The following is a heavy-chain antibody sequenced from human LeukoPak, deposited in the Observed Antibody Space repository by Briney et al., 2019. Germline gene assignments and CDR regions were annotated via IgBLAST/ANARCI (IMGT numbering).Heavy chain of an antibody. Sequence: PGGSLRLSCAASGFTVSSNYMSWVRQPPGKGLEWIGEINHSGSTNYNPSLKSRVTISVDTSKNQFSLKLSSVTAAGTAVYYCARVPGYWGQGTLVTVSS. V-gene: IGHV4-34*01. CDR3: ARVPGY. CDR1: GFTVSSNY. J-gene: IGHJ4*02. CDR2: INHSGST. D-gene: IGHD7-27*01.